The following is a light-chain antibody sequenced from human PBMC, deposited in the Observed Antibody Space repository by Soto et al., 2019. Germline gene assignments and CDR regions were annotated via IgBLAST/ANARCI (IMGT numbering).Light chain of an antibody. CDR3: AAWDDSLSGRVV. CDR2: SNN. V-gene: IGLV1-47*02. J-gene: IGLJ2*01. Sequence: QSVLTQPPSASGTPGQRVTICCSGSSSNIGSNYGYWYQQLPGTAPKLLIHSNNQRPSGVPDRFSGSKSGTSASLAISGLRSEDEADYYCAAWDDSLSGRVVFGGGTKLTVL. CDR1: SSNIGSNY.